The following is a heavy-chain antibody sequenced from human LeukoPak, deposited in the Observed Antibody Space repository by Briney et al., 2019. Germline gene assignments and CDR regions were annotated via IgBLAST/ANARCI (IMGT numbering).Heavy chain of an antibody. CDR3: AARMGYCTNGVCLDY. V-gene: IGHV1-2*02. CDR2: INPNSGGT. Sequence: ASVKVSFKASGYTFTVYYMHWVRQAPGQGLEWMGWINPNSGGTNYAQKFQGRVTMTRDTSISTAYMELSRLRSDDTAVYYCAARMGYCTNGVCLDYWGQGTLVTVSS. D-gene: IGHD2-8*01. J-gene: IGHJ4*02. CDR1: GYTFTVYY.